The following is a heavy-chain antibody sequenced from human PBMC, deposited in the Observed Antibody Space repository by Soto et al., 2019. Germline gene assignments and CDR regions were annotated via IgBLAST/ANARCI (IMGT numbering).Heavy chain of an antibody. D-gene: IGHD2-8*01. V-gene: IGHV4-39*07. CDR2: IYYSGST. CDR1: GGSISSSSYY. CDR3: ASGVSAGAGMDV. Sequence: SETLSLTCTVSGGSISSSSYYWGWIRQPPGKGLEWIGSIYYSGSTYYNPSLKSRVTISVDTSKNQFSLKLSSVTAADTAVYYCASGVSAGAGMDVWGQGTTVTVSS. J-gene: IGHJ6*02.